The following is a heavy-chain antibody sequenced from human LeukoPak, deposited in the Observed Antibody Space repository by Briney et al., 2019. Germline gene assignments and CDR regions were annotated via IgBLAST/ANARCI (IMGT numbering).Heavy chain of an antibody. CDR1: GFNFGYYG. V-gene: IGHV3-30*03. CDR2: MSDDSSDE. D-gene: IGHD3-9*01. J-gene: IGHJ5*02. Sequence: PGGSLRLSCAASGFNFGYYGMHWVRQAPGKGLEWVAIMSDDSSDEFYADSVKGRFTISRDNSRNTLYLQMNTLRPDDTALYYCARERHFDWLFGFGPWGQGTVVTVSS. CDR3: ARERHFDWLFGFGP.